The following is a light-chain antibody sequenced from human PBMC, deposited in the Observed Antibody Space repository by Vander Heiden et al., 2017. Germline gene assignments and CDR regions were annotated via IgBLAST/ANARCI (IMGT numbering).Light chain of an antibody. V-gene: IGLV1-40*01. CDR3: QSYDSSLSGYV. CDR2: GNS. J-gene: IGLJ1*01. CDR1: SSNIGAGYD. Sequence: QSVLTQPPSLSGAPGQTVTISCTGSSSNIGAGYDVHWYQQLPGTAPKLLIYGNSNRPSGVPDRFSGSKSGTSASLAITGLQAEDEADYYCQSYDSSLSGYVFGTGTKVTGL.